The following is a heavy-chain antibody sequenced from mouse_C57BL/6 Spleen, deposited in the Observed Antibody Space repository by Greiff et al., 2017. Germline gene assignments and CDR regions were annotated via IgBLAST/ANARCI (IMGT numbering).Heavy chain of an antibody. CDR3: ARGGNVRMDD. Sequence: QVQLQQPGAELVRPGSSVKLSCKASGYTFTSYWMDWVKQRPGQGLEWIGNIYPSDSETHYNQKFKDKATLTVDKSSSTAYMQLSSLTSEDSAVYYCARGGNVRMDDWGQGTTVTVSS. J-gene: IGHJ4*01. D-gene: IGHD2-1*01. CDR2: IYPSDSET. V-gene: IGHV1-61*01. CDR1: GYTFTSYW.